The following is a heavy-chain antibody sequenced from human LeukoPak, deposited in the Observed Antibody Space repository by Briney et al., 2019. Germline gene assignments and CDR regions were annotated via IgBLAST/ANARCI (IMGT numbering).Heavy chain of an antibody. J-gene: IGHJ6*02. CDR2: INPNSGGT. CDR3: ARADCSGGSCYGMDV. D-gene: IGHD2-15*01. Sequence: ASVKVSCKASGYTFTGYYMHWVRQAAGQGLEWMGWINPNSGGTNYAQKFQGRVTMTRDTSISTAYMELSRLRSDDTAVYYCARADCSGGSCYGMDVWGQGTTVTVSS. CDR1: GYTFTGYY. V-gene: IGHV1-2*02.